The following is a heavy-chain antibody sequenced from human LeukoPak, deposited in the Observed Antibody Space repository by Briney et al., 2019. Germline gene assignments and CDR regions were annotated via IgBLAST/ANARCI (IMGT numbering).Heavy chain of an antibody. J-gene: IGHJ1*01. CDR1: GLTFSSYA. CDR2: VNGSGYSA. CDR3: AKVVSYSSGWFFHH. V-gene: IGHV3-23*01. D-gene: IGHD6-19*01. Sequence: GGSLRLSCAASGLTFSSYAMSWVRQAPGKGLEWVSSVNGSGYSAYYADSVKGRFTISRDNSKDTLFLQMSTLRAEDTAVYYCAKVVSYSSGWFFHHWGQGTLVTVSS.